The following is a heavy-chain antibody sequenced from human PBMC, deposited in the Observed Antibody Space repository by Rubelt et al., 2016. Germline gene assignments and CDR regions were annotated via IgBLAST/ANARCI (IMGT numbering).Heavy chain of an antibody. D-gene: IGHD2-2*01. CDR3: ARSGRYRYCSSTSCFKFDP. V-gene: IGHV4-34*01. Sequence: GSTNYNPSLKSRVTISVDTSKNQFSLKLSSVTAADTAVYYCARSGRYRYCSSTSCFKFDPWGQGTLVTVSS. CDR2: GST. J-gene: IGHJ5*02.